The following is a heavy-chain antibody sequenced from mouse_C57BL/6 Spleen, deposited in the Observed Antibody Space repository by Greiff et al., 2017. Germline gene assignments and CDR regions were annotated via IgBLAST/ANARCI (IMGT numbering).Heavy chain of an antibody. CDR1: GYTFTSYW. Sequence: QVQLQQPGAELVKPGASVKMSCKASGYTFTSYWITWVKQRPGQGLEWIGDIYPGSGSTNYNEKFKSKATLTVDTSSSTAYMQLSSLTSEDSAVYYCARRGLDYYDYDGFAYWGQGTLGTVSA. D-gene: IGHD2-4*01. CDR3: ARRGLDYYDYDGFAY. J-gene: IGHJ3*01. V-gene: IGHV1-55*01. CDR2: IYPGSGST.